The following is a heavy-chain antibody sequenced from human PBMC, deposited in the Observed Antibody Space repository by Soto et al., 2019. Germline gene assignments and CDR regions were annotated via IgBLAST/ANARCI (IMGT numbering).Heavy chain of an antibody. V-gene: IGHV4-30-2*01. J-gene: IGHJ4*01. D-gene: IGHD6-19*01. CDR3: VRSALYLHNSGWLPDY. CDR1: GGSINSSDYS. CDR2: IYHSGSA. Sequence: QLQLQESGSGLVKPSQTLSLTCAVSGGSINSSDYSWTWIRQPPGKGLEWIGYIYHSGSAYYNPSLKSRVTMSVDRSKNQFSLTLSSVTAADTAVYFCVRSALYLHNSGWLPDYWGHGTLVTVSS.